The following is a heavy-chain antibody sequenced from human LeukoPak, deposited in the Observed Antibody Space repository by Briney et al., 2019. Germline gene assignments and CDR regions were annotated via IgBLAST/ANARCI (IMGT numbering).Heavy chain of an antibody. V-gene: IGHV3-53*01. Sequence: PGGSLRLSCAASGLTVSSSYMSWVRQAPGQGLEWVSIIYNDGSTYYADSMKGRFTISRDNYKNTLYLQVNSLRAEDTAMYYCARNILFAFDIWGQGTMVTVSS. CDR2: IYNDGST. D-gene: IGHD2/OR15-2a*01. J-gene: IGHJ3*02. CDR3: ARNILFAFDI. CDR1: GLTVSSSY.